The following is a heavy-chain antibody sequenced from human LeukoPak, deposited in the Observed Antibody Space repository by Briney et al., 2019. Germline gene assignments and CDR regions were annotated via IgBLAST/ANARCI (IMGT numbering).Heavy chain of an antibody. CDR3: ARSRTYDY. J-gene: IGHJ4*02. V-gene: IGHV1-3*01. CDR1: GDTFSSYA. CDR2: INAGIGNT. Sequence: ASVKVSCKASGDTFSSYAMHWVRQAPGQRLEWMGWINAGIGNTKYSQKFQGRVTITRDTSASTAYMELSSLRSEDTAVYYCARSRTYDYWGQGTLVTVSA.